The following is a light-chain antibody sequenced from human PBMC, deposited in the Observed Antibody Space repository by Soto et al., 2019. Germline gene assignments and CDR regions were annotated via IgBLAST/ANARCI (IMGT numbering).Light chain of an antibody. CDR1: QSLTNNY. V-gene: IGKV3-20*01. J-gene: IGKJ1*01. CDR3: QQYVTSQWT. CDR2: GAS. Sequence: EIVLTQSPGTLSLSPGERATLSCRASQSLTNNYLASYQQKPGQAPSDLMYGASSRITGIPDRFCGSGSGTYFTLTNRRLEPEDFAVYYCQQYVTSQWTFCQGTKVEIK.